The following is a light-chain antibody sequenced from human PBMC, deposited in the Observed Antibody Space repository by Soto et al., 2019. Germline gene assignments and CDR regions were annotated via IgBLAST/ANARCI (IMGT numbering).Light chain of an antibody. J-gene: IGKJ4*01. Sequence: EIVMTQSPATLSVSPGERATISCRASQSVSSNLAWYQQKPGQAPRLLIYGASTRATGFPARFSGSGSGTSFTLTISSLQSEDFSLYYCQQYDNWPPLTFGGGTRVEIK. CDR3: QQYDNWPPLT. CDR1: QSVSSN. V-gene: IGKV3-15*01. CDR2: GAS.